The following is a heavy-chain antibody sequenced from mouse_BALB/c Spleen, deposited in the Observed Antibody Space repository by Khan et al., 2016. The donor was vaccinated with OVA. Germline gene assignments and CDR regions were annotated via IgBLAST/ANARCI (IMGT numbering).Heavy chain of an antibody. CDR1: GYTFTSYW. V-gene: IGHV1S41*01. CDR2: IGPGSGST. D-gene: IGHD1-1*01. Sequence: DLVKPGASVKLSCKASGYTFTSYWINWIKQRPRQGLEWIGRIGPGSGSTYYNEVFKGKATLTVDTSSSKAYIQLSSLSSEDSAVYFCARENYYGRTYYAMDYWGQGTSVTVSS. CDR3: ARENYYGRTYYAMDY. J-gene: IGHJ4*01.